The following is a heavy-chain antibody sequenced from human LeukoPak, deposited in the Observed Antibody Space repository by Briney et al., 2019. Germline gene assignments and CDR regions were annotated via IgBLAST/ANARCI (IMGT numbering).Heavy chain of an antibody. D-gene: IGHD6-6*01. V-gene: IGHV1-46*03. CDR1: GNTLTSYY. CDR2: INPSGGGT. J-gene: IGHJ4*02. Sequence: ASVKVSCKASGNTLTSYYMHWVRQAPGQGLEWMGIINPSGGGTTYAQKFQGRVTMTRDMSTSTVYMELSSLRSEDTAVYFCARGRVTFSFSSGLDYWGQGTLVTVSS. CDR3: ARGRVTFSFSSGLDY.